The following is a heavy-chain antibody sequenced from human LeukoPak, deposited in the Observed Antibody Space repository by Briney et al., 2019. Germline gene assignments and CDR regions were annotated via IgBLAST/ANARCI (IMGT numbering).Heavy chain of an antibody. CDR2: ISYDGSNK. J-gene: IGHJ4*02. D-gene: IGHD5-18*01. CDR3: ARDVDTAMVGILDY. CDR1: GFTFSSYA. Sequence: GGSLRLSCAASGFTFSSYAMHWVRQAPGKGLEWVAAISYDGSNKYYADSVKGRFTISRDNSKNTLYLQMNSLRAEDTAVYYCARDVDTAMVGILDYWGQGTLVTVSS. V-gene: IGHV3-30*04.